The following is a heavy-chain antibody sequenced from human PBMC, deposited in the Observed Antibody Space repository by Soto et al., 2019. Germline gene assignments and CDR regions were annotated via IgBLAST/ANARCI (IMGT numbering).Heavy chain of an antibody. V-gene: IGHV1-18*01. CDR2: ISPYNGNT. CDR1: GYTFTNYG. J-gene: IGHJ3*02. Sequence: GASVKVSCKASGYTFTNYGISWVRQAPGQGLEWMGRISPYNGNTNYAQKFQGRVTMTTDKSTSTAYMELSSLRSEDTAVYYCARDSAAGLNAFDIWGQGTMVTVSS. CDR3: ARDSAAGLNAFDI. D-gene: IGHD6-13*01.